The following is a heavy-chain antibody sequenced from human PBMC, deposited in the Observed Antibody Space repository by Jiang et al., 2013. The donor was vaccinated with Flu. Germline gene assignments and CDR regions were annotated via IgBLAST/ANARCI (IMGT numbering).Heavy chain of an antibody. CDR2: IYYSGSS. Sequence: PPGKGLEWIGYIYYSGSSNYNPSLKSRVTISVDRSKKQLSLKLSSVTAADTAVYYCARRRRFHGMDVWGQGTTVTVSS. V-gene: IGHV4-59*08. D-gene: IGHD2-21*01. J-gene: IGHJ6*02. CDR3: ARRRRFHGMDV.